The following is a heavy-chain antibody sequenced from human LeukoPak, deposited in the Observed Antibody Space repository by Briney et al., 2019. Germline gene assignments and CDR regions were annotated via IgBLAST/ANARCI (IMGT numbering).Heavy chain of an antibody. J-gene: IGHJ3*02. D-gene: IGHD3-22*01. Sequence: GASVKVSCKASGYTFTGYYMHWVRQAPGQGLEWMGWINPNSGGTNYAQKFQGRVTMTRDTSISTAYMELSRLRSDDTAVYYCARGSSGYYSDDAFDIWGQGTMVTVSS. CDR2: INPNSGGT. V-gene: IGHV1-2*02. CDR3: ARGSSGYYSDDAFDI. CDR1: GYTFTGYY.